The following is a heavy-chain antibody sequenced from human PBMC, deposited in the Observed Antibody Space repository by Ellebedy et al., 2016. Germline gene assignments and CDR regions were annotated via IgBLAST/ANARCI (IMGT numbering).Heavy chain of an antibody. V-gene: IGHV4-59*01. CDR3: ARGARRDGYLVGFDY. CDR2: IHYSGTT. CDR1: GGSISGYY. Sequence: SETLSLTXTVSGGSISGYYWSWIRQPPGNGLEWIGNIHYSGTTNYNPSLKSRFSISVDTSRNEFSLKVTSVTAADTAVYSCARGARRDGYLVGFDYWGQGILVIVSS. D-gene: IGHD5-24*01. J-gene: IGHJ4*02.